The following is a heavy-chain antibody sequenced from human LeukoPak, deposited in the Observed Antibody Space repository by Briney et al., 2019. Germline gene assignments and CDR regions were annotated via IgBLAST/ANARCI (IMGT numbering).Heavy chain of an antibody. V-gene: IGHV1-18*01. CDR2: ISAYNGNT. J-gene: IGHJ6*03. Sequence: ASVKVSCKASGYTFTSYGISWVRQAPGQGLEWMGWISAYNGNTNYAQKLQGRVTMTTDTSTSTAYMELRSLRSDDTAVYYCARNLLDDFWSGYENKNYYYYYMGVWGKGTTVTVSS. D-gene: IGHD3-3*01. CDR3: ARNLLDDFWSGYENKNYYYYYMGV. CDR1: GYTFTSYG.